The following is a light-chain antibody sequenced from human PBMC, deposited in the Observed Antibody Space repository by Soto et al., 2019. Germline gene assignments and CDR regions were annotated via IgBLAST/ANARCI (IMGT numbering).Light chain of an antibody. CDR3: QQRSNWPWT. CDR2: DAS. Sequence: EIVLPQSPATLSLSPGERATLSCRASQSVSSYLAWYQQKPGQAPRLVIYDASNRAAGIPARFSGSGSGTDPTLTISSLEPEDFAVYYCQQRSNWPWTFGQGTKVDIK. V-gene: IGKV3-11*01. CDR1: QSVSSY. J-gene: IGKJ1*01.